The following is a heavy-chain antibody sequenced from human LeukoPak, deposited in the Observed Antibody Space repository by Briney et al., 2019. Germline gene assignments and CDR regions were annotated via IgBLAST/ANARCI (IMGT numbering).Heavy chain of an antibody. Sequence: ASVKVSCKASGYEFINYGISWVRQAPGQGLEWMGWRSIYNGNTDYKLQGRVTMTTDTSTNTAYMEVRSLRSDDTAVYYCARGGPFPSSSSSREYYLDYWGQGTLVTVSS. CDR3: ARGGPFPSSSSSREYYLDY. CDR1: GYEFINYG. J-gene: IGHJ4*02. D-gene: IGHD6-6*01. CDR2: RSIYNGNT. V-gene: IGHV1-18*01.